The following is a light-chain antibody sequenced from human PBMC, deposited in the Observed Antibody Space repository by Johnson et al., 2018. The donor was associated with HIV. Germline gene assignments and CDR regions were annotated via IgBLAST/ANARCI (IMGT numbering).Light chain of an antibody. CDR3: GTWDSSRRAGYV. Sequence: QSILTQPPSVSAAPGQKVTISCSGSSSNIGNNYVSWYQQLPGTAPKLLIYENNKRPSGIPARFSGSKSGTSATLGITGLQTGDEADYYCGTWDSSRRAGYVFGTGTKVTVL. V-gene: IGLV1-51*02. CDR2: ENN. CDR1: SSNIGNNY. J-gene: IGLJ1*01.